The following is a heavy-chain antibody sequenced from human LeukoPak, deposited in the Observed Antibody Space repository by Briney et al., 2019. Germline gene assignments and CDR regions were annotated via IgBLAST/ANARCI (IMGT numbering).Heavy chain of an antibody. CDR2: ISYDGRNK. CDR3: AKAPHYSDSSGYFDY. V-gene: IGHV3-30*18. J-gene: IGHJ4*02. D-gene: IGHD3-22*01. CDR1: GFTFSNYG. Sequence: GSLRLSCAASGFTFSNYGIHWVRQAPGKGLEWVAAISYDGRNKFYPDSAKGRFTISRDNSKNTLYLQMNSLRPEDTAVYYCAKAPHYSDSSGYFDYWGQGTLVTVSS.